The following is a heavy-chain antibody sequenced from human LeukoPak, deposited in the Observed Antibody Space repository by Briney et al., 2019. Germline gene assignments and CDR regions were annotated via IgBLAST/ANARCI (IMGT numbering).Heavy chain of an antibody. CDR1: GYSISSGYY. CDR3: AREWNYYAFEI. CDR2: IYHSGRT. J-gene: IGHJ3*02. V-gene: IGHV4-38-2*02. D-gene: IGHD1-7*01. Sequence: SETLSLTCTVSGYSISSGYYWGWIRQPPGKGLEWIGSIYHSGRTFYNPSLKSRVTISVDTSKNQFSLKLTSVTAADTAVYYCAREWNYYAFEIWGQGTMVSVSS.